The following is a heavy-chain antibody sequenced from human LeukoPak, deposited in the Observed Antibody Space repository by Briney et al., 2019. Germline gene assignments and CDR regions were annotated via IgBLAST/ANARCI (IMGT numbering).Heavy chain of an antibody. Sequence: PSETPSLTCTVSGGSISSSSYYWGWIRQPPGKGLEWIGSIYYSGSTYYNPSLKSRVTISVDTSKNQFSLKLSSVTAADTAVYYCARHNIYDSSGSDYWGQGTLVTVSS. CDR1: GGSISSSSYY. D-gene: IGHD3-22*01. CDR2: IYYSGST. J-gene: IGHJ4*02. V-gene: IGHV4-39*01. CDR3: ARHNIYDSSGSDY.